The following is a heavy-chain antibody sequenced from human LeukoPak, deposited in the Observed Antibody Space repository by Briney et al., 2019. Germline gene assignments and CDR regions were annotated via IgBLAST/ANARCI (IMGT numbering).Heavy chain of an antibody. V-gene: IGHV4-34*01. CDR2: INHSGST. D-gene: IGHD3-10*01. Sequence: SETLSLTCAVYGGSFSGYYWSWIRQPPGKGLEWIGEINHSGSTNYNPSLKSRVTISVDTSKNQFSLKLSSVTAADTAVYYCARGGNTMARGVSPSNYYYYGMDVWGQGTTVTVSS. J-gene: IGHJ6*02. CDR1: GGSFSGYY. CDR3: ARGGNTMARGVSPSNYYYYGMDV.